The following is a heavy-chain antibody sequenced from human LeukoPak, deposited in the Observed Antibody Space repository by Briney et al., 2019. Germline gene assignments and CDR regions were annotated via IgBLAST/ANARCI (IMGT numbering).Heavy chain of an antibody. CDR3: ARVGGYCSSTSCRKFGVDY. J-gene: IGHJ4*02. Sequence: ASVKVSCKASGYTFTSYYMHWVRQAPGQGLEWMGIINPSGGSTSYAQKFQGRVTMTRDTSTSTVYMELSCLRSEDTAVYYCARVGGYCSSTSCRKFGVDYWGQGTLVTVSS. V-gene: IGHV1-46*01. CDR2: INPSGGST. CDR1: GYTFTSYY. D-gene: IGHD2-2*03.